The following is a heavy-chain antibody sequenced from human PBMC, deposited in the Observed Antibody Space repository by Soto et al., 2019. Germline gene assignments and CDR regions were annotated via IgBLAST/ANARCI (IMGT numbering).Heavy chain of an antibody. D-gene: IGHD2-15*01. CDR1: GFTFSNYG. J-gene: IGHJ4*02. CDR2: VSYHGSVQ. CDR3: AYFRLSFGGPDNLDY. V-gene: IGHV3-30*03. Sequence: PGWSLRLSCAASGFTFSNYGMHWVRQAPGKGLEWVAFVSYHGSVQFYADSVKGRFTISRDNSKNTQYLEMDSLRAEDTAVYYCAYFRLSFGGPDNLDYWGQGTLDIGSS.